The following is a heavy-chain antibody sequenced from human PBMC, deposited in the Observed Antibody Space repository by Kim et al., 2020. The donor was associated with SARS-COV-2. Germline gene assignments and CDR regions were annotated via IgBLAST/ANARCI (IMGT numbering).Heavy chain of an antibody. CDR3: ARYLGIVVVPAANGMDV. CDR1: GFTFSSYA. CDR2: ITHDGSNK. V-gene: IGHV3-30-3*01. J-gene: IGHJ6*02. D-gene: IGHD2-2*03. Sequence: GGSLRLSCAASGFTFSSYAMHWVRQPPGKGLEWVAVITHDGSNKYYADPVKGRFTISRDNSNNTLFLQRNSLGAEDTAVYFCARYLGIVVVPAANGMDVWGQGATFTLSS.